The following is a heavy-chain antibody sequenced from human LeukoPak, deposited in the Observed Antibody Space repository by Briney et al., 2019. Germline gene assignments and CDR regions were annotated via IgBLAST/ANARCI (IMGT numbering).Heavy chain of an antibody. CDR1: GFIFSSYA. Sequence: GESLRLSCAASGFIFSSYAMSWVRQAPGKGLEWVSSISSSSSYIYYADSVKGRFTISRDNAKNSLYLQMNSLRAEDTAVYYCARSHGGNSGWFDPWGQGTLVTVSS. J-gene: IGHJ5*02. CDR3: ARSHGGNSGWFDP. V-gene: IGHV3-21*01. D-gene: IGHD4-23*01. CDR2: ISSSSSYI.